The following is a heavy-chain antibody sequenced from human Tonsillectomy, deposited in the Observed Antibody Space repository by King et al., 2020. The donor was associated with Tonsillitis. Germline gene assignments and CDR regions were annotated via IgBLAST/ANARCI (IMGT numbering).Heavy chain of an antibody. D-gene: IGHD2-15*01. Sequence: VQLVESGGGLVQPGRSLRLSCAASGFTFDDYAMHWVRQAPGKGLEWVSGIRWDSGSIGYADSVKGRFTISRDNAKNSLYLQMNSLRAEDTALYYCAKGTAVVAATNDYYYGMDVWGQGTTVTVSS. J-gene: IGHJ6*02. V-gene: IGHV3-9*01. CDR3: AKGTAVVAATNDYYYGMDV. CDR2: IRWDSGSI. CDR1: GFTFDDYA.